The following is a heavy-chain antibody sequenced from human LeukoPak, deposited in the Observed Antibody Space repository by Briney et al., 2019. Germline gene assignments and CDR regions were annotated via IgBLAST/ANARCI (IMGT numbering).Heavy chain of an antibody. CDR1: TFTFSSYN. Sequence: KSGGSLRLSCAASTFTFSSYNMNWVRQAPGKGLEWVSSISSSGTYIYYRDSVKGRFTISRDNAENSLYLEMNSLRAEDTAVYYCAKGEQWLVLDYWGQGTLVTVSS. CDR3: AKGEQWLVLDY. D-gene: IGHD6-19*01. J-gene: IGHJ4*02. CDR2: ISSSGTYI. V-gene: IGHV3-21*01.